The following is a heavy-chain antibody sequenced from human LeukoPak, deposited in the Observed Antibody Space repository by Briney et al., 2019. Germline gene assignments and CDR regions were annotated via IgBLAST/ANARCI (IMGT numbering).Heavy chain of an antibody. CDR2: INPNSGGT. CDR3: AREVGGWGSSGYQGN. J-gene: IGHJ4*02. D-gene: IGHD3-22*01. V-gene: IGHV1-2*02. Sequence: GASVKVSCKASGYTFTGYYMHWVRQAPGQGLEWMGWINPNSGGTNYAQKFQGRVTMTRDTSISTAYMELSRLRSDDTAVYYCAREVGGWGSSGYQGNWGQGTLVTVSS. CDR1: GYTFTGYY.